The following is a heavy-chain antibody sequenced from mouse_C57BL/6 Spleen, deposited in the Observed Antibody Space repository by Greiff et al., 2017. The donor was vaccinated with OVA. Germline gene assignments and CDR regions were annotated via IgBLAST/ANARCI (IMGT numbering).Heavy chain of an antibody. D-gene: IGHD3-2*02. J-gene: IGHJ3*01. V-gene: IGHV3-6*01. CDR3: AREDSSGYGFFAY. Sequence: EVKLQESGPGLVKPSQSLSLTCSVTGYSITSGYYWNWIRQFPGNKLEWMGYISYDGSNNYNPSLKNRISITRDTSKNQFFLKLNSVTTEDTATYYCAREDSSGYGFFAYWGQGTLVTVSA. CDR2: ISYDGSN. CDR1: GYSITSGYY.